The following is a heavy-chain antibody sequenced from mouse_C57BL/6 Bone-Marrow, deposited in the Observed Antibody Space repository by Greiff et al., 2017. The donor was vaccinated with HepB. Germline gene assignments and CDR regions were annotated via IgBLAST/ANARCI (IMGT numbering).Heavy chain of an antibody. CDR2: IDPSDSYT. Sequence: VQLQQSGAELMKPGASVKLSCKASGYTFTSYWMHWVKQRPGQGLEWIGEIDPSDSYTNYNQKFKGKSTLTVDKSSSTAYMQLSSLTSEDSAVYYCARDDGYYPYFDYWGQGTTLTVSS. V-gene: IGHV1-69*01. CDR3: ARDDGYYPYFDY. CDR1: GYTFTSYW. J-gene: IGHJ2*01. D-gene: IGHD2-3*01.